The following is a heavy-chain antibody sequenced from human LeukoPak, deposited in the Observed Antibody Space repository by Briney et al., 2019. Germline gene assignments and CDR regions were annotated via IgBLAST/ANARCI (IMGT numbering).Heavy chain of an antibody. CDR1: GFTFTNAW. J-gene: IGHJ4*02. V-gene: IGHV3-15*01. Sequence: PGGSLRLSCAASGFTFTNAWMSWVRQAPGKGLEWVGRIKSKIHGGTTDYAAPVKGRFSISRDDSKDTLYLQMNSLETEDTAVYYCTTDELLLWFGELHYWGQGTLVTVSS. CDR3: TTDELLLWFGELHY. D-gene: IGHD3-10*01. CDR2: IKSKIHGGTT.